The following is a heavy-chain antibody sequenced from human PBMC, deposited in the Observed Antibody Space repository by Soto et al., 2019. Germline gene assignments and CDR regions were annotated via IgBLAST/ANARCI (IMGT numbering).Heavy chain of an antibody. Sequence: GGSLRLSCAASGFTFSSYAMSWVRQAPGKGLEWVSAISGSGGSTYYADSVKGRFTISRDNSKNTLYLQMNSLRAEDTAVYYCAKEGIITTNYYYYMDVWGKGTTVTVSS. V-gene: IGHV3-23*01. CDR2: ISGSGGST. CDR1: GFTFSSYA. J-gene: IGHJ6*03. CDR3: AKEGIITTNYYYYMDV. D-gene: IGHD1-26*01.